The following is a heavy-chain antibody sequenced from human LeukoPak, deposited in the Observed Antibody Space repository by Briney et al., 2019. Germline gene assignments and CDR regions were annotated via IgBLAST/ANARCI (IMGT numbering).Heavy chain of an antibody. J-gene: IGHJ6*03. CDR2: ISSSGSTI. Sequence: GGSLRLSCAASGFTFSDYYMSWIRQAPGKGLEWVSYISSSGSTIYYADSVKGRFTISRDNAKNSLYLQMNSLRAEDTAVYYCARVRWDEYYYYYYYMDVWGKGTTVTVSS. V-gene: IGHV3-11*04. D-gene: IGHD1-26*01. CDR3: ARVRWDEYYYYYYYMDV. CDR1: GFTFSDYY.